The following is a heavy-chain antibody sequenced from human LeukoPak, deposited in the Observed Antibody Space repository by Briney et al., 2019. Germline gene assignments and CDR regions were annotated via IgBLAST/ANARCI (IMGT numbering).Heavy chain of an antibody. J-gene: IGHJ3*02. CDR3: AREQTGITGDAFDI. Sequence: SETLSLTCTVSGGSISYDYWSWIRQPPGKGLEWIGFIYYSGSTNYNPSLKSRVTISVDTSKNQFSLKLNPVTAADTAVYYCAREQTGITGDAFDIWGQGTMVTVSS. V-gene: IGHV4-59*01. D-gene: IGHD7-27*01. CDR2: IYYSGST. CDR1: GGSISYDY.